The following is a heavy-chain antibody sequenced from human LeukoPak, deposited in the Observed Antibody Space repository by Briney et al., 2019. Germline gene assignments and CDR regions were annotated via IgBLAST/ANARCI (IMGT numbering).Heavy chain of an antibody. CDR1: GFKFSSYW. V-gene: IGHV3-7*02. CDR3: ANRVAQGNIDY. Sequence: PGGSLRLSCAASGFKFSSYWMSRVRQAPGKGLEWVAHIKEDGSEKYYVDSVKGRFTISRDNAKNSLYLQMKSLRAEDTAVYYCANRVAQGNIDYWGQGTLVTVSS. J-gene: IGHJ4*02. CDR2: IKEDGSEK. D-gene: IGHD2-15*01.